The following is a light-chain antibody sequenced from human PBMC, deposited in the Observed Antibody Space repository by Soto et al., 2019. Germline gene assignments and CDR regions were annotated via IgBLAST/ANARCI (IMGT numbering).Light chain of an antibody. CDR1: SGTIASHY. J-gene: IGLJ2*01. V-gene: IGLV6-57*04. CDR2: ENN. Sequence: NFMLTQPHSVSESPGQTVTISCTRSSGTIASHYVQWFQQRPGSAPTTVIYENNQRPSGVPDRFSGSIDSSSNSASLTISGLKEDDDADYYGQCYDSSNQGVFGGGTKLTVL. CDR3: QCYDSSNQGV.